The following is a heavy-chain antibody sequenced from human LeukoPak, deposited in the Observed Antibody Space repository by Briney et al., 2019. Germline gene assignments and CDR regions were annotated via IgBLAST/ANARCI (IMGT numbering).Heavy chain of an antibody. CDR1: GGSISSYY. Sequence: PSETLSLTCTVSGGSISSYYWSWIRQPPGKGLEWIGYIDYSGSTNYNPSLKSRVTISVDTSKNQFSLKLSSVPAADTAVYYCARVDPDSSSTLEVFDYWGQGTLVTVSS. V-gene: IGHV4-59*01. D-gene: IGHD6-6*01. CDR3: ARVDPDSSSTLEVFDY. J-gene: IGHJ4*02. CDR2: IDYSGST.